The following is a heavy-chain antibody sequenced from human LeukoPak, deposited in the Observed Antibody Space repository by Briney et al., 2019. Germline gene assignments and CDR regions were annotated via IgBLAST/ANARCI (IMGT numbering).Heavy chain of an antibody. CDR3: ARVVEYQLLRNYYYYYYMDV. D-gene: IGHD2-2*01. J-gene: IGHJ6*03. CDR2: ISSSGSTI. Sequence: GGSLRLSCAASGFTFSDYYMSWIRQAPGKGLEWVSYISSSGSTIYYADSVKGRFTISRDNATNSLYLQMNSLRAEDTAVYYCARVVEYQLLRNYYYYYYMDVWGKGTTVTVSS. V-gene: IGHV3-11*01. CDR1: GFTFSDYY.